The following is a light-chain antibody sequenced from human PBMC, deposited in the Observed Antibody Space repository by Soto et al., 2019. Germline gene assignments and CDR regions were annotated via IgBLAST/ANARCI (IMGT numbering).Light chain of an antibody. V-gene: IGLV1-40*01. CDR3: QSYDSSLRGWV. Sequence: QSVLTQPPSVSGAPGQRVTISCTGSSSNIGIGYDVHWYQHLPGTAPKLLIHANSNRPSGVPDRFSGSKSGTSASLAITGLQAEDEADYYCQSYDSSLRGWVFGGGTKVTVL. J-gene: IGLJ3*02. CDR1: SSNIGIGYD. CDR2: ANS.